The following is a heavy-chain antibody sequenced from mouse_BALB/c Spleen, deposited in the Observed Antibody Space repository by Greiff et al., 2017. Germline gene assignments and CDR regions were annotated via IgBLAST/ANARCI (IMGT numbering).Heavy chain of an antibody. CDR3: ARLDDYDYYAMDY. CDR2: ISYSGST. D-gene: IGHD2-4*01. V-gene: IGHV3-2*02. Sequence: EVQLQESGPGLVKPSQSLSLTCTVTGYSITSDYAWNWIRQFPGNKLEWMGYISYSGSTSYNPSLKSRISITRDTSKNQFFLQLNSVTTEDTATYYCARLDDYDYYAMDYWGQGTSVTVSS. CDR1: GYSITSDYA. J-gene: IGHJ4*01.